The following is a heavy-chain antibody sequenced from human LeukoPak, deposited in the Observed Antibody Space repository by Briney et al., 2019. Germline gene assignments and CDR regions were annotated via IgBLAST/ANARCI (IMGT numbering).Heavy chain of an antibody. Sequence: TSETLSLTCAVSGYSISSGHYWVWIRQPPGKGLEYIGNIYHSGSSHYNPSLKIRVTISVDTSNNQFSLKLSSVTAADTAVYYCARAKNPYYYYYYMDFWGRGTTVTVSS. V-gene: IGHV4-38-2*01. J-gene: IGHJ6*03. CDR1: GYSISSGHY. CDR2: IYHSGSS. CDR3: ARAKNPYYYYYYMDF.